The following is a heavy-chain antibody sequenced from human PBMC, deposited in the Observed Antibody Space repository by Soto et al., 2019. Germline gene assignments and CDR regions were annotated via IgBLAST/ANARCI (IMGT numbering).Heavy chain of an antibody. Sequence: LSLTCSVSGGSVRSGNHFWNWIRQPPGRGLEWLGYMYYTGVTNYNPSLKSRVSMSVDTSKDQFSLNLTSLTAADTAVYYCARGGEPLGYYGLDVWGQGTTVTV. V-gene: IGHV4-61*01. CDR2: MYYTGVT. CDR3: ARGGEPLGYYGLDV. J-gene: IGHJ6*02. CDR1: GGSVRSGNHF.